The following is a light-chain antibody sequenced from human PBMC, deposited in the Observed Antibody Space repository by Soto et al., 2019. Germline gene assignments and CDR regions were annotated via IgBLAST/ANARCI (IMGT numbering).Light chain of an antibody. J-gene: IGKJ4*01. CDR2: AAS. CDR3: QKYNSAPLT. V-gene: IGKV1-27*01. Sequence: QSPSSLSASVGYRVTITFRASQGISNYLAWYQQKKGKVPKLLIYAASTLQSGVPSRLSGSGSGTDLTITISSMKHEDVETYYCQKYNSAPLTFGGGTKVDIK. CDR1: QGISNY.